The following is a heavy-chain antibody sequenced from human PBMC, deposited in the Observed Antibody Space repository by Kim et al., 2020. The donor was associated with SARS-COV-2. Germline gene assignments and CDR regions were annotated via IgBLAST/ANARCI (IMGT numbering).Heavy chain of an antibody. CDR3: AKLETRGGSSSCLDY. J-gene: IGHJ4*01. D-gene: IGHD6-13*01. Sequence: GGSLRLSCAASGFTFSSYGMHWVRQAPGKGLEGVAVISYDGSNKYYADSVKGRFTISRDNSKNTLHLQMNSLRAEDTAVYYCAKLETRGGSSSCLDYWG. CDR1: GFTFSSYG. V-gene: IGHV3-30*18. CDR2: ISYDGSNK.